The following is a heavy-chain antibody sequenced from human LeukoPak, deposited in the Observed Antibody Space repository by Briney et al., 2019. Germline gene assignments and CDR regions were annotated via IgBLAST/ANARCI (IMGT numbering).Heavy chain of an antibody. V-gene: IGHV4-61*02. CDR1: GGSISSGSYY. D-gene: IGHD6-25*01. J-gene: IGHJ4*02. CDR2: VYTSETT. CDR3: ARGLGGFNQIFDY. Sequence: PSQTPSLTRTVSGGSISSGSYYWSWIRQPAGKGLEWIGRVYTSETTNYNPSLQSRVTISVDTSKNQFSLRLSSVTAADTAVYYCARGLGGFNQIFDYWGQGTLVTVSS.